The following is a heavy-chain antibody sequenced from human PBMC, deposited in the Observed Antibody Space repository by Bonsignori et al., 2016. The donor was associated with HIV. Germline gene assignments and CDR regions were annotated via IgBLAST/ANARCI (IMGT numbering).Heavy chain of an antibody. CDR3: AREGLYYHRDGEWTPFDI. V-gene: IGHV1-18*01. CDR1: GYTFTSYG. D-gene: IGHD3-22*01. CDR2: ISTYSGHT. Sequence: ASVKVSCKASGYTFTSYGMSWVRQAPGQGLEWVAWISTYSGHTNSAQNFRGRVSLTTDTSTNTVYMELRSLRSDDTAVYYCAREGLYYHRDGEWTPFDIWGQGTRVTVSS. J-gene: IGHJ3*02.